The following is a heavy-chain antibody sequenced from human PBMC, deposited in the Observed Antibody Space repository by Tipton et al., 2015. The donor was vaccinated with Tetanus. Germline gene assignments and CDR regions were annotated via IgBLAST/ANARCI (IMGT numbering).Heavy chain of an antibody. CDR2: ISYDGRNK. CDR3: ARDSCVYVWGCYRYPGAVNI. CDR1: GFTFSSYA. Sequence: SLRLSCAASGFTFSSYAMHWVRQAPGKGLEWVAAISYDGRNKYYADSVKGRFTISRDNSKNTLYLQMNSLRVEDTAVYYCARDSCVYVWGCYRYPGAVNIWGQGTMVSVSS. D-gene: IGHD3-16*02. J-gene: IGHJ3*02. V-gene: IGHV3-30*04.